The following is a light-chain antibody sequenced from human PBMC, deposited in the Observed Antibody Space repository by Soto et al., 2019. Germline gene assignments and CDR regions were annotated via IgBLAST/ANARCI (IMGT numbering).Light chain of an antibody. CDR2: KAS. CDR1: QSIGDW. CDR3: QQYHSYSWT. V-gene: IGKV1-5*03. Sequence: DIQMTQSLSTLSASVGDRVTITCRASQSIGDWLAWYQQKPGKAPKLLIYKASSLKSGVPSRFSGSGSGTDFTLTISSLQPDDFATYYCQQYHSYSWTFGQGTKVEIK. J-gene: IGKJ1*01.